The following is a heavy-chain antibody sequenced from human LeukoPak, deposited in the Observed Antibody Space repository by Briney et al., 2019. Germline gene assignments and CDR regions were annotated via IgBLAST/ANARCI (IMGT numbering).Heavy chain of an antibody. D-gene: IGHD2-2*01. V-gene: IGHV3-49*04. CDR1: GFTFGDHV. J-gene: IGHJ4*02. CDR3: TRAPAALFDY. CDR2: IRSKAYGGTT. Sequence: GGSLRLSCTASGFTFGDHVMSWVRQAPGKGLEWVGFIRSKAYGGTTEYAASVKGRFTISRDDSKSIAYLQMNSLKTEDTAVYYCTRAPAALFDYWGQGTLVTVSS.